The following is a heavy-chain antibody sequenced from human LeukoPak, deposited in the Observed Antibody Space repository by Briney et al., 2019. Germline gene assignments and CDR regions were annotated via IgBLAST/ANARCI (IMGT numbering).Heavy chain of an antibody. V-gene: IGHV3-48*03. Sequence: QPGGSLRLSCAASGFTFSSFEMNWVRQAPGKGLEWVSYISTSGGTTYYADSVKGRFTISRDNSKNTLYLQMNSLRAEDTAVYYCAKESLFMTTVTTWFDYWGQGTLVTVSS. D-gene: IGHD4-17*01. CDR2: ISTSGGTT. CDR1: GFTFSSFE. CDR3: AKESLFMTTVTTWFDY. J-gene: IGHJ4*02.